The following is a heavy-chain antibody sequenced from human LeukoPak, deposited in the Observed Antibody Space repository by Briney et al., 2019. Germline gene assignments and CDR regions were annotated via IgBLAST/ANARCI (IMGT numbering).Heavy chain of an antibody. Sequence: SETLSLTCSGSDASINNWNYYWGWIRQTPGKGLEWIGETNHSGSTNYNPSLKSRVTISVDTPKNQFSLKLSSVTAADTAVYYCARVVPGYYYYYMDVWGKGTTVTVSS. J-gene: IGHJ6*03. V-gene: IGHV4-39*07. D-gene: IGHD3-16*02. CDR2: TNHSGST. CDR1: DASINNWNYY. CDR3: ARVVPGYYYYYMDV.